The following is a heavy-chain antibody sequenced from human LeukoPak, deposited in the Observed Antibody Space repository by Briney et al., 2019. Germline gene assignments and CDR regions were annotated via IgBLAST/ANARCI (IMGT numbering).Heavy chain of an antibody. D-gene: IGHD3-10*01. CDR3: ARDKRLLVRWGFDP. V-gene: IGHV4-34*01. J-gene: IGHJ5*02. CDR2: INHSGST. CDR1: DGSFSAYY. Sequence: SETLSLTCAVYDGSFSAYYWSWIRQPPGMGLEWVGEINHSGSTNYNPSLKSRVTISVDKSKNQFSLKLSSVTAADTAVYYCARDKRLLVRWGFDPWGQGTLVTVSS.